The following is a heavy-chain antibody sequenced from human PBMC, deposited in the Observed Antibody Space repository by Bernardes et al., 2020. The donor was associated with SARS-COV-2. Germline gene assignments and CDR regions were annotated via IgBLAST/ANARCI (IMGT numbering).Heavy chain of an antibody. CDR1: GFTFTSSA. D-gene: IGHD3-3*01. Sequence: SVKVSCKASGFTFTSSAVQWVRQARGQRLEWIGWIDVDGGGTNYAHGFRERVIITWDMSTRTGYMDLSSLRSEDTAVYYCTTGGAITIFGVVIVMDAFDIWGKGTMGTVSS. CDR2: IDVDGGGT. J-gene: IGHJ3*02. V-gene: IGHV1-58*01. CDR3: TTGGAITIFGVVIVMDAFDI.